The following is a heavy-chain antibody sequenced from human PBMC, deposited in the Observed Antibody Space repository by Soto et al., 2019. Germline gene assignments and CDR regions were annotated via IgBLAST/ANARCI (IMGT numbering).Heavy chain of an antibody. J-gene: IGHJ6*02. V-gene: IGHV3-74*01. D-gene: IGHD2-15*01. CDR2: INSDGSST. CDR3: ARDLRYCSGGTCYLYYYGMDV. CDR1: VFTFSNFW. Sequence: PGGSLRLSCAASVFTFSNFWMHWVRQAPGKGLVWVARINSDGSSTSYADSVKGRFTISRDNAKNTLYVQMNSLRAEDTAVYYCARDLRYCSGGTCYLYYYGMDVWGPGTTVTVSS.